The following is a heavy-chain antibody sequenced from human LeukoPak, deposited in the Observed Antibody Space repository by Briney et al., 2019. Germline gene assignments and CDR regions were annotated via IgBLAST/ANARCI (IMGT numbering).Heavy chain of an antibody. CDR2: IRSSSSTI. V-gene: IGHV3-48*01. CDR1: GFTFSSYN. CDR3: ARDSYYYYMDV. J-gene: IGHJ6*03. Sequence: GGSLRLSRAASGFTFSSYNMNWVRQAPGKGLEWISYIRSSSSTIYYADSVKGRFTISRDNAKNSLYPQMNSLRAEDTAVYYCARDSYYYYMDVWGKGTTVTVSS.